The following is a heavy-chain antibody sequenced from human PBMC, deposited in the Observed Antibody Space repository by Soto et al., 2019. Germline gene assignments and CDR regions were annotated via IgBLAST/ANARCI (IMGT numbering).Heavy chain of an antibody. Sequence: GESLKISCKGSGYSFTSYWIGWVRQMPGKGLEWMGIIYPGDSDTRYSPSFQGQVTISVDKSISTAYLQWSSLKASDTAMYYCARLTGAAPRYFYYYYMGVWGKGTTVTVSS. CDR3: ARLTGAAPRYFYYYYMGV. J-gene: IGHJ6*03. D-gene: IGHD6-6*01. CDR1: GYSFTSYW. V-gene: IGHV5-51*01. CDR2: IYPGDSDT.